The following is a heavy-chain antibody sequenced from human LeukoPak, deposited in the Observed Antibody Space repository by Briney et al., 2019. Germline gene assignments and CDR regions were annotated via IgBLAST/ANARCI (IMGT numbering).Heavy chain of an antibody. CDR3: ARESLFRYF. CDR2: RSYVRSNK. V-gene: IGHV3-30-3*01. Sequence: GVSLTLSCAPSGFTFSSYDMHWLCQATGKGLEWVAGRSYVRSNKYSAHSAKGRVTISRDNIQNTLCMHMRSVRAQNTAVYYCARESLFRYF. D-gene: IGHD2/OR15-2a*01. J-gene: IGHJ2*01. CDR1: GFTFSSYD.